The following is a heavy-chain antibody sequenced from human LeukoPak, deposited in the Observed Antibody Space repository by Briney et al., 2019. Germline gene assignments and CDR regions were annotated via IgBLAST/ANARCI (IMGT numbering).Heavy chain of an antibody. CDR2: ISSSSTYI. D-gene: IGHD5-18*01. CDR3: ARDLNYGRGYSYGFGY. J-gene: IGHJ4*02. V-gene: IGHV3-21*01. Sequence: GGSLRLSCAASGFTFSSYSMNWVRQAPGKGLEWVSSISSSSTYIDYADSVKGRFTISRDNAKDSLYLQMNSLRAEDTAVYYCARDLNYGRGYSYGFGYWGQGTLVTVPS. CDR1: GFTFSSYS.